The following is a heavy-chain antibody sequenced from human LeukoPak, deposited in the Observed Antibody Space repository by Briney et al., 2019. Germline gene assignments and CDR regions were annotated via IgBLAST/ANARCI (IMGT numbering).Heavy chain of an antibody. J-gene: IGHJ4*02. CDR3: ARPAEYCSSTSCYSGDFDY. D-gene: IGHD2-2*01. CDR2: INSDGSST. V-gene: IGHV3-74*01. CDR1: GFTFSSYW. Sequence: GGSLRLSCAASGFTFSSYWMHWVRQAPGKGLVWLSRINSDGSSTSYADSVKGRFTISRDNAKNTLYLQMNSLRAEDTAVYYCARPAEYCSSTSCYSGDFDYWGQGTLVTVSS.